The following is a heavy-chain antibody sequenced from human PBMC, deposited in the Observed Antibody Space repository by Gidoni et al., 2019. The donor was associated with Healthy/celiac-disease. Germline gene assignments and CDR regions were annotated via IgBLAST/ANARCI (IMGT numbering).Heavy chain of an antibody. Sequence: QVQLQESGPGLVKPSQTLSLHCTFSGGPISSGGYYWSWIRPHPGKGLEWLGYIYYSGSTYYNPSLKSRVTISVDTSKNQFSLKLSSVTAADTAVYYCARSKGKALYGMDVWGQGTTVTVSS. D-gene: IGHD6-13*01. J-gene: IGHJ6*02. V-gene: IGHV4-31*03. CDR2: IYYSGST. CDR3: ARSKGKALYGMDV. CDR1: GGPISSGGYY.